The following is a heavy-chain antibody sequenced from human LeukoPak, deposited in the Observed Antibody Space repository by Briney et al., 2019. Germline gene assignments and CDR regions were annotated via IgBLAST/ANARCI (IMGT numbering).Heavy chain of an antibody. CDR3: ARRGLGDDGTSCSDGFDI. Sequence: GESLKISCKGSGYRFTTYWIGWVRQMAGKGLEWMGIIYPGDSDTKYRPSLQGQVTISADKSITTVYLQWSSLKASDTAMYYCARRGLGDDGTSCSDGFDIWGQGTMVIVSS. CDR2: IYPGDSDT. CDR1: GYRFTTYW. J-gene: IGHJ3*02. D-gene: IGHD3-10*01. V-gene: IGHV5-51*01.